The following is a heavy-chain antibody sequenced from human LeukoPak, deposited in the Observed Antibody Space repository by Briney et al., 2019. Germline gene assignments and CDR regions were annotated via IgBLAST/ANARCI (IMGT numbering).Heavy chain of an antibody. CDR3: ARQIAEDYYDSSGYPY. J-gene: IGHJ4*02. Sequence: ASVKVPCKASGYTFTSYDINWVRQATGQGLEWMGWMNPNSGNTGYAQKFQGRVTMTRNTSISTAYMELSSLRPEDTAVYYCARQIAEDYYDSSGYPYWGQGTLVTVSS. V-gene: IGHV1-8*01. CDR2: MNPNSGNT. D-gene: IGHD3-22*01. CDR1: GYTFTSYD.